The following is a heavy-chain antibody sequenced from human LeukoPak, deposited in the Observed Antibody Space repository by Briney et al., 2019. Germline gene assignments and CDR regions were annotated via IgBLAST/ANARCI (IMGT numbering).Heavy chain of an antibody. CDR1: GFTFDDYA. Sequence: GGSLRLSCAASGFTFDDYAMHWVRQAPGKGLEWVSLISGDGGSTYYADSVKGRFTISRDNSKNTLYLQMNSLRAEDTAVYYCAKDDKLQDIVVVVAATPDYWGQGTLVTVSS. D-gene: IGHD2-15*01. J-gene: IGHJ4*02. V-gene: IGHV3-43*02. CDR2: ISGDGGST. CDR3: AKDDKLQDIVVVVAATPDY.